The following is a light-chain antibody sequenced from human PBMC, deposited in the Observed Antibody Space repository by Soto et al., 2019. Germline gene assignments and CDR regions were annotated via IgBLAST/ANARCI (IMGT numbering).Light chain of an antibody. Sequence: DIQMTQSPSSLSASVGDRGTITCRASQGISIFLNWYQQKPGKAPKLLIYAASNLQSGVPSSFSGSGSGTDFALTISSLRPEDFATYYCQQTYRLLILTFGPGTKVEIK. J-gene: IGKJ3*01. V-gene: IGKV1-39*01. CDR2: AAS. CDR3: QQTYRLLILT. CDR1: QGISIF.